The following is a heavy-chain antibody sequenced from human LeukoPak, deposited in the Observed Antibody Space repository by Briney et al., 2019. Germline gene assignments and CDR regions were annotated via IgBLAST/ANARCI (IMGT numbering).Heavy chain of an antibody. CDR2: IYTSGTT. CDR3: AREEYTGTYVIGV. Sequence: SETLSLTCTFSGGSTTSYHWTWIRRPAGKGLEWIGRIYTSGTTDYNPPLKSRVAMSLDTSRNQFSLRLSSVTAADTALYYCAREEYTGTYVIGVWGQGTLVTVSS. CDR1: GGSTTSYH. J-gene: IGHJ4*02. D-gene: IGHD1-26*01. V-gene: IGHV4-4*07.